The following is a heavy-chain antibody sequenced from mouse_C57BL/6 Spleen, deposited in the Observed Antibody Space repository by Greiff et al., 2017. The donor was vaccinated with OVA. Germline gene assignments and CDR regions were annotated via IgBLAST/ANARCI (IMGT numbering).Heavy chain of an antibody. CDR1: GFTFSSYG. CDR2: ISSGGSYT. V-gene: IGHV5-6*01. CDR3: ARHGGNYDY. D-gene: IGHD2-1*01. Sequence: EVQGVESGGDLVKPGGSLKLSCAASGFTFSSYGMSWVRQTPDKRLEWVATISSGGSYTYYPDSVKGRFTISRDNAKNTLYLQMSSLKSDDTAMYYCARHGGNYDYWGQGTTLTVSS. J-gene: IGHJ2*01.